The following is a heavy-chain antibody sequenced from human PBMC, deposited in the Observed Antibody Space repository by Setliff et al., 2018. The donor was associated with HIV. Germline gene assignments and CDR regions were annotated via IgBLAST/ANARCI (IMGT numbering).Heavy chain of an antibody. CDR2: INHSGST. J-gene: IGHJ4*02. D-gene: IGHD1-26*01. V-gene: IGHV4-61*10. CDR3: ARGHGVYSGSYLAVYFDY. Sequence: SETLSLTCTVSGGSISSGSYYWSWIRQPAGKGLEWIGEINHSGSTNYKPSLKSRVTISVDMSKNQVSLKVSSVTAADTAVYYCARGHGVYSGSYLAVYFDYWGQGTLVTVSS. CDR1: GGSISSGSYY.